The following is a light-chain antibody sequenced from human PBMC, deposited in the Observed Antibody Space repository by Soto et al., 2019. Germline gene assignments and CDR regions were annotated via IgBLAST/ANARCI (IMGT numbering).Light chain of an antibody. CDR2: VNSDGRH. Sequence: QLVLTQSPSASASLGASVKLTCTLSSGHSSYAIAWHQQQPEKGPRFLMKVNSDGRHSKGDGIPDRFSGSSSGAERYLTISSLQSEDEADYCCQTWGSGIRVFGGGTKLTVL. CDR1: SGHSSYA. CDR3: QTWGSGIRV. V-gene: IGLV4-69*01. J-gene: IGLJ3*02.